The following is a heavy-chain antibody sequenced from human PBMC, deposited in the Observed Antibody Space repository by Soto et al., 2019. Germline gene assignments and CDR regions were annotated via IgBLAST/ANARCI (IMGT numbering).Heavy chain of an antibody. CDR2: ISHSGST. D-gene: IGHD3-3*01. Sequence: PSETLSLTCAVYGGSFSGYYWSWIRQPPGKGLEWIGEISHSGSTNYNPSLKSRVTISVDTSKNQFSLKLSSVTAADTAVYYCARLRFLEWLRYTWFDPWGQGTLVTVSS. V-gene: IGHV4-34*01. J-gene: IGHJ5*02. CDR1: GGSFSGYY. CDR3: ARLRFLEWLRYTWFDP.